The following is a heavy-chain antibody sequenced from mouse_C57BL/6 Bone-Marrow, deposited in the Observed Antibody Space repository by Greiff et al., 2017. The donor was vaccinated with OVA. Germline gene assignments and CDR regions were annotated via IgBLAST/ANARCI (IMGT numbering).Heavy chain of an antibody. D-gene: IGHD2-10*02. V-gene: IGHV5-9*01. CDR2: ISGGGGNT. J-gene: IGHJ4*01. Sequence: EVKLVESGGGLVKPGGSLKLSCAASGFTFSSYTMSWVRQTPEKRLEWVATISGGGGNTDYPDSVKGRFTISRDNANNTLYLQISSLRSEDTALYYCARRWYGNGDYYAMDDWGQGTSVTVSS. CDR3: ARRWYGNGDYYAMDD. CDR1: GFTFSSYT.